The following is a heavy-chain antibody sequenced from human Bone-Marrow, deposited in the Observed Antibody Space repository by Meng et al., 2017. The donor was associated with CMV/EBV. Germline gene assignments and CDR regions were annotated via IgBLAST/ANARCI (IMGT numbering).Heavy chain of an antibody. CDR1: RFTFSSCA. V-gene: IGHV3-64*02. CDR2: ISNNRGST. Sequence: GESLKISCAASRFTFSSCAMHWVRQAPGKGLEHVSVISNNRGSTYYADSVKGRFTISRDNSKKTLYLQMNSLRAEDTAVYYCAKGDCSSTSCSLDYWGQGTLVTVSS. CDR3: AKGDCSSTSCSLDY. D-gene: IGHD2-2*01. J-gene: IGHJ4*02.